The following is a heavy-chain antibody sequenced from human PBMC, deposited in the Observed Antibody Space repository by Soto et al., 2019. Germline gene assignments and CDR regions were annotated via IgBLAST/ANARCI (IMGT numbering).Heavy chain of an antibody. CDR3: ARGRYCLTGRCFPNWFDS. V-gene: IGHV4-30-4*01. J-gene: IGHJ5*01. D-gene: IGHD2-15*01. Sequence: KSSETLSLTCSVSGDSISTVDYFWAWIRQPPGQALEYIGYIYKSTTTYYNPSFERRVAISLDTSKRQFSLNVTSVTAADTAVYFCARGRYCLTGRCFPNWFDSWGQGTLVTVSS. CDR1: GDSISTVDYF. CDR2: IYKSTTT.